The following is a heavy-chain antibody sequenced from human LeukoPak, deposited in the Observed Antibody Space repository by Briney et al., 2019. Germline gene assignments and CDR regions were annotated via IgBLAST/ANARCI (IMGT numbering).Heavy chain of an antibody. CDR3: ARAYCSSTSCYGYFQH. V-gene: IGHV3-11*06. CDR2: IRTSGTNT. Sequence: GGSLRLSCAASGFTFSDYYMSWIRQAPGKGLEWVSYIRTSGTNTDYTGSVKGRFTISRDNAKNSLYLQMNSLRAEDTAVYYCARAYCSSTSCYGYFQHWGQGTLVTVSS. D-gene: IGHD2-2*01. J-gene: IGHJ1*01. CDR1: GFTFSDYY.